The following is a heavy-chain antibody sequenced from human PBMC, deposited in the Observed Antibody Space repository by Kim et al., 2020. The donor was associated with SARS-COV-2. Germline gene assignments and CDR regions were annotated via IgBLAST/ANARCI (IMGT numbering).Heavy chain of an antibody. CDR2: IPWDGKGI. V-gene: IGHV3-20*01. CDR1: GFTVDDYG. J-gene: IGHJ5*01. Sequence: GGSLRLSCTPSGFTVDDYGMSWVRQVPGKGLEWVAGIPWDGKGIGYADSVKGRFTISRDSARNFLHLQMDSLRVEDTALYHCARDAYVDGSGFYGLDSWGQGTLVTVSP. CDR3: ARDAYVDGSGFYGLDS. D-gene: IGHD3-16*01.